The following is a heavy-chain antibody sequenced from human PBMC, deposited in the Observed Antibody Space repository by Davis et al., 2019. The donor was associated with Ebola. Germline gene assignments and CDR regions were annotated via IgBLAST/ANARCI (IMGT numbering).Heavy chain of an antibody. J-gene: IGHJ4*02. Sequence: GGSLRLSCAASGFTFSSYEMNWVRQAPGKGLEWVAYISSSGYTIRYADSVKGRFTISRDNAKNSLYLQMNSLRAEDTAVYYCARDVYEAVVAATPVDYWGQGTLVTVSS. CDR1: GFTFSSYE. D-gene: IGHD2-15*01. CDR2: ISSSGYTI. CDR3: ARDVYEAVVAATPVDY. V-gene: IGHV3-48*03.